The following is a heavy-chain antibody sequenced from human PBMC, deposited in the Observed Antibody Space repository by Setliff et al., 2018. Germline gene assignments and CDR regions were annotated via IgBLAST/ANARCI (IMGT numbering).Heavy chain of an antibody. Sequence: SETLSLTCTVSGESIRSNNWWNWVRQPPGKGLEWIGDIYQSGTTNYNPSLKSRVTISADTSKNHFSLKLTSVTAADTAAYYCARYTPKLPELGIYGWFDYWGQGTPVTVSS. D-gene: IGHD7-27*01. V-gene: IGHV4-4*02. CDR2: IYQSGTT. J-gene: IGHJ4*02. CDR3: ARYTPKLPELGIYGWFDY. CDR1: GESIRSNNW.